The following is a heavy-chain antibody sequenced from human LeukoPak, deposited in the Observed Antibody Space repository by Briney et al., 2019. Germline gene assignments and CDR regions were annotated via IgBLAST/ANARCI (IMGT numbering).Heavy chain of an antibody. Sequence: ASVKVSCKASGYTFTSYGISWVRQAPGQGLEWMGWISAYNGNANYAQKLQGRVTITTDESTSTAYMELSSLRSEDTAVYYCARGRLRSIAARPGYYDYWGQGTLVTVSS. J-gene: IGHJ4*02. CDR3: ARGRLRSIAARPGYYDY. V-gene: IGHV1-18*01. D-gene: IGHD6-6*01. CDR2: ISAYNGNA. CDR1: GYTFTSYG.